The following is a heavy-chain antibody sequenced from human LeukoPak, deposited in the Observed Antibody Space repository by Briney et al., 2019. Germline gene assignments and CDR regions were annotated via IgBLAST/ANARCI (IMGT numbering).Heavy chain of an antibody. CDR3: ARMGAADYDSSGYLDY. CDR2: INHSGST. J-gene: IGHJ4*02. Sequence: PSETLSLTCAVYGGSFSGYYWSWIRRPPGKGLEWIGEINHSGSTNYNPSLKGRVTISVDTSKNQFSLKLSSVTAADTAVYYCARMGAADYDSSGYLDYWGQGTLVTVSS. D-gene: IGHD3-22*01. CDR1: GGSFSGYY. V-gene: IGHV4-34*01.